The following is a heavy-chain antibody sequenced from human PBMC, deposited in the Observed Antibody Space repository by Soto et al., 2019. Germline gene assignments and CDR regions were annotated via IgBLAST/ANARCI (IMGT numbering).Heavy chain of an antibody. CDR3: AKEAPPGNSRGLFLDWFDP. D-gene: IGHD2-21*01. CDR1: GFTFSSYA. J-gene: IGHJ5*02. Sequence: SGGSLRLSCAASGFTFSSYAMSWVRQAPGKGLEWVSAISGSGGSTYYADSVKGRFTISRDNSKNTLYLQMNSLRAEDTAVYYCAKEAPPGNSRGLFLDWFDPWGQGTLVTVSS. V-gene: IGHV3-23*01. CDR2: ISGSGGST.